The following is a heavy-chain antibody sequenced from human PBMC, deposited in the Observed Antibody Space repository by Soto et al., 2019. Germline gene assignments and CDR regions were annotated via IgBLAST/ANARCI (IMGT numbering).Heavy chain of an antibody. V-gene: IGHV4-31*03. J-gene: IGHJ4*02. D-gene: IGHD4-17*01. CDR2: IYYSGST. CDR3: ARGKRSTVTTTPDY. Sequence: PSETLSLTCTVSGGSISSGGYFWSWIRQHPGKGLEWIGYIYYSGSTYYNPSLKSRVTISVDTSKNQFSLKLSSVTAADTAVYYCARGKRSTVTTTPDYWGQGILVTVSS. CDR1: GGSISSGGYF.